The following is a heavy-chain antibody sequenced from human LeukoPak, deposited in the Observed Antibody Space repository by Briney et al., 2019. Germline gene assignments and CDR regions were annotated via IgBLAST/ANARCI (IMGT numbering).Heavy chain of an antibody. J-gene: IGHJ4*02. V-gene: IGHV3-23*01. CDR3: AKKSIMGDSSTWYYFDY. D-gene: IGHD6-13*01. CDR1: GFTFSSYA. CDR2: ISGSGGST. Sequence: PGGSLRLSCAASGFTFSSYAMSWVRQAPGKGLEWVSAISGSGGSTYYADSVKGRFTISRDNSKNTLYLQMNSLRAEDTAVYYCAKKSIMGDSSTWYYFDYWGQGTLVTVSS.